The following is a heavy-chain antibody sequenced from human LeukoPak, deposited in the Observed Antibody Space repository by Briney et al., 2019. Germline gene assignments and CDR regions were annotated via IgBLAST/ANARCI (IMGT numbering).Heavy chain of an antibody. V-gene: IGHV5-51*01. Sequence: SGESLKISGKGSGYSFTTYWSGWVRQIPGKGREWMGIIDPGDSHTIYSPSFRGQVTMSADKSISTAYLQWSSPKASDTAMYYCARLLGSSSSSWASFDYWGQGTLVTVSS. J-gene: IGHJ4*02. CDR2: IDPGDSHT. CDR3: ARLLGSSSSSWASFDY. CDR1: GYSFTTYW. D-gene: IGHD6-13*01.